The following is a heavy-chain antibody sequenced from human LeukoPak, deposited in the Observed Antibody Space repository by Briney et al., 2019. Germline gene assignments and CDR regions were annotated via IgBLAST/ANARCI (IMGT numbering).Heavy chain of an antibody. J-gene: IGHJ4*02. CDR2: ICYSGST. D-gene: IGHD4-23*01. V-gene: IGHV4-59*01. CDR1: GGSISSYY. Sequence: SETLSLTCTVSGGSISSYYWSWIRQPPGKGLEWIGYICYSGSTNYNPSLKSRVTIAVDTSKNQFSLKLSSVTAADTAVYYCATLTTVVTAYYFDYWGQGTLVTVSS. CDR3: ATLTTVVTAYYFDY.